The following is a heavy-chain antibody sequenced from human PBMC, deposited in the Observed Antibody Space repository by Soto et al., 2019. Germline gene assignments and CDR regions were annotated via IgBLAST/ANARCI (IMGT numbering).Heavy chain of an antibody. CDR3: ARDNLGSYYFDY. Sequence: PSETLSLTCTVSGGSISSGGYYWSWIRQHPGKGLEWIGYIYYSGSTYYNPSLKSRVTISVDTSKNQFSLKLSSVTAADTAVYYCARDNLGSYYFDYWGQGTLVTVSS. V-gene: IGHV4-31*03. J-gene: IGHJ4*02. D-gene: IGHD7-27*01. CDR1: GGSISSGGYY. CDR2: IYYSGST.